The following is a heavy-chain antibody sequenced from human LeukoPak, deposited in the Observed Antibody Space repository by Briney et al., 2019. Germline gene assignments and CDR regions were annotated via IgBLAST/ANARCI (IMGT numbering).Heavy chain of an antibody. CDR3: AKEEGRCDTTSCAPFDY. CDR1: GFPFGSYA. J-gene: IGHJ4*02. Sequence: GGSLRLSCAASGFPFGSYAMSWVRQAPGKGLEWVSGISGSGGRTYYADSVRGRFTISRDNSKNTVYLQMNSLRAEDTAVYYCAKEEGRCDTTSCAPFDYWGQGTLVTVSS. D-gene: IGHD2-2*01. CDR2: ISGSGGRT. V-gene: IGHV3-23*01.